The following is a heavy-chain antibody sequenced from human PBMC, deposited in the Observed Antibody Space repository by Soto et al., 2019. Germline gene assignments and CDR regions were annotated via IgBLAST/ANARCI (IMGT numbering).Heavy chain of an antibody. V-gene: IGHV4-4*02. CDR2: IYHSGST. CDR3: ARSPDSSGYYPRWYYYGMDV. CDR1: GGFISSSNW. Sequence: SETLSVTCAVSGGFISSSNWWSWVRQHPGKGLEWIGEIYHSGSTNYNPSLKSRVTISVDKSKNQFSLKLSSVTAADTAVYYCARSPDSSGYYPRWYYYGMDVWGQGTTVTVSS. D-gene: IGHD3-22*01. J-gene: IGHJ6*02.